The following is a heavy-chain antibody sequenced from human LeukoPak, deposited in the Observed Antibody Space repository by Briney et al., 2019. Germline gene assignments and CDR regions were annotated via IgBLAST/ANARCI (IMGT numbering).Heavy chain of an antibody. CDR1: GDSISSSY. J-gene: IGHJ4*02. V-gene: IGHV4-59*01. Sequence: SETLSLTCTVSGDSISSSYWRWIRQPPGKGLEWIGYISYSGSTNYNPSLKSRVTISRDTSKNQFSLKLSSVTAADTALYYCARGPVDYSSSSGVDYWGQGTLVTVSS. CDR3: ARGPVDYSSSSGVDY. D-gene: IGHD6-6*01. CDR2: ISYSGST.